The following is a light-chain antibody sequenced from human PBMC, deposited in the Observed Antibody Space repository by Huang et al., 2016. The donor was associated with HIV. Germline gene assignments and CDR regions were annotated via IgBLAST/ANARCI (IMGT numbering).Light chain of an antibody. Sequence: DIQMTQSPSSLSASVGDRVTITCRASQDIANYLAWFQQKPGKAPQSLIFAASILQSGVPSKFRGSGSGTDFTLTISSLQPEDFATYYCQQYKTYPYTFGQGTKLENK. CDR1: QDIANY. J-gene: IGKJ2*01. CDR3: QQYKTYPYT. V-gene: IGKV1-16*02. CDR2: AAS.